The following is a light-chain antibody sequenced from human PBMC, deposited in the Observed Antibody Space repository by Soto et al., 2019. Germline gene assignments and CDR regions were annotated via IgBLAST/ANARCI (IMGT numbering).Light chain of an antibody. Sequence: EIQMTHSPASVSASVGDRVTITCRASQDISSWLAWYQQKPGKAPNLLISVTSSLQSGVTSRFSGSRSGTDFTLTISSLQHEDFATCFCQHAARSPPTFGGGTKVEIK. J-gene: IGKJ4*01. CDR2: VTS. CDR1: QDISSW. V-gene: IGKV1D-12*01. CDR3: QHAARSPPT.